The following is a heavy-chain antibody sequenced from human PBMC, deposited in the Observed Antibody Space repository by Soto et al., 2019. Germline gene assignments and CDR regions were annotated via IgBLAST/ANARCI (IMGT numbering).Heavy chain of an antibody. J-gene: IGHJ4*02. CDR3: AAGDMYYFDC. Sequence: GASVKVSCKASGGSLSTNPISWVRRAPGQGLEWMGGTGSGTGPGNHAQKFQGRLTVTADKSTSTVYMELTNLSSEDTAVYYCAAGDMYYFDCWGQGTLVTVSS. D-gene: IGHD1-1*01. CDR2: TGSGTGPG. V-gene: IGHV1-69*06. CDR1: GGSLSTNP.